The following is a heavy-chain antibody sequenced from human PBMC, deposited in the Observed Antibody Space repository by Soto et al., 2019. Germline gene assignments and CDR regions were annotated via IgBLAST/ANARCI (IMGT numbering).Heavy chain of an antibody. J-gene: IGHJ3*02. CDR2: MNPNSGNT. V-gene: IGHV1-8*01. CDR1: GYTFTSYD. D-gene: IGHD2-15*01. Sequence: ASVKVSCKASGYTFTSYDINWVRQATGQGLEWMGWMNPNSGNTGYAQKFQGRATMTRNTSISTAYMELSSLRSEDTAVYYCARADCSGGSCYSRTDAFDIWGQGTMVTVSS. CDR3: ARADCSGGSCYSRTDAFDI.